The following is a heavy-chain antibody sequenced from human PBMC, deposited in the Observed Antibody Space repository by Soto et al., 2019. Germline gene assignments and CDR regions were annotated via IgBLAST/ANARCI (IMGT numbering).Heavy chain of an antibody. CDR2: ILHDGSNR. J-gene: IGHJ6*02. CDR3: ARDAEYSGNGMDL. Sequence: QVQLVESGGCVVQPARSLRLSCAASKFTFSNYGMHWDRQAPGKGLEGVAVILHDGSNRYHAHSVEDLFTISRDNSKNTLYLQMNRLRAEDTAVYYCARDAEYSGNGMDLWGQGTKVTVS. D-gene: IGHD3-10*01. CDR1: KFTFSNYG. V-gene: IGHV3-33*01.